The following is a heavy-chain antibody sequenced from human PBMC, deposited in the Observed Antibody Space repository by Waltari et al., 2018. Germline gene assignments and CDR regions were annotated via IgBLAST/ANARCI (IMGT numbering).Heavy chain of an antibody. CDR2: ISYDGSNK. J-gene: IGHJ3*02. CDR3: AKVENYYDSSGPHDAFDI. D-gene: IGHD3-22*01. CDR1: GLTFRSYG. Sequence: QVQLVESGGGVVQPGRSLRLSCAASGLTFRSYGMHWVPQAPGQGLEWVAVISYDGSNKYYADSVKGRFTISRDNSKNTLYLQMNSLRAEDTAVYYCAKVENYYDSSGPHDAFDIWGQGTMVTVSS. V-gene: IGHV3-30*18.